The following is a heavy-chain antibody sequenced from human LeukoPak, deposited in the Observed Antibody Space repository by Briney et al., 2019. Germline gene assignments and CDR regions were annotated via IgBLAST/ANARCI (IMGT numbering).Heavy chain of an antibody. Sequence: SETLSLTCTVSGGSISSYYWSWIRQPAGKGLEWIGRIYTSGSTNYNPSLKSRVTMSVDTSKNQFSLKLSSVTAADTAVYYCASSTVRDCSSTGCYYGMDVWGQGTTVTVSS. CDR2: IYTSGST. J-gene: IGHJ6*02. D-gene: IGHD2-2*01. V-gene: IGHV4-4*07. CDR3: ASSTVRDCSSTGCYYGMDV. CDR1: GGSISSYY.